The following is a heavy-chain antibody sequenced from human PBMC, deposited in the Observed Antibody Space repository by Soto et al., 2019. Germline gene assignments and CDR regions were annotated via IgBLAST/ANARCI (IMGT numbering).Heavy chain of an antibody. J-gene: IGHJ3*01. CDR1: GWTFRDDA. CDR3: ARAVGFRGFFFMIGCYDDATDF. V-gene: IGHV3-30*03. Sequence: GACLRRSCAPSGWTFRDDAIHRVRHAAGKEMEWVAVISYDGNHQEYADSVKGRFTISRDKSKNTLFLEVNSLRVGDTAVYYCARAVGFRGFFFMIGCYDDATDFWG. CDR2: ISYDGNHQ. D-gene: IGHD3-22*01.